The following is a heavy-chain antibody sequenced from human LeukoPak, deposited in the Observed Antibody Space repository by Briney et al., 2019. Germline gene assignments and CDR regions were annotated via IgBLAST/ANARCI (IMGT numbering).Heavy chain of an antibody. Sequence: SGTLFLTCTVSGGSLSSHYWSWIRQPPGKGLELIGHIFSTGTTFYNPSLSSRVSISLDTSRNQFFLRLTSVTPADTALYYCARFSSGCSTASCYLTNWGQGILVTVSS. CDR1: GGSLSSHY. D-gene: IGHD2-2*01. V-gene: IGHV4-59*11. J-gene: IGHJ4*02. CDR2: IFSTGTT. CDR3: ARFSSGCSTASCYLTN.